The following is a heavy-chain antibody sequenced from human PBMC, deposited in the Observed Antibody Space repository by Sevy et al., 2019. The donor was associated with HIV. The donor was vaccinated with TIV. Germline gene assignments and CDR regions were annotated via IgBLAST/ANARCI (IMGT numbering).Heavy chain of an antibody. V-gene: IGHV3-21*01. CDR3: ARNEAPVVTNRHLDY. D-gene: IGHD3-22*01. CDR2: ISSSSSYI. Sequence: GGSLRLSCAASGFTFSSYSMNWVRQAPGKGLEWVSSISSSSSYIYYADSVKGRFTISRDNAKNSLYLQMNSLRAEDTAVYYCARNEAPVVTNRHLDYWGQGTLVTVSS. CDR1: GFTFSSYS. J-gene: IGHJ4*02.